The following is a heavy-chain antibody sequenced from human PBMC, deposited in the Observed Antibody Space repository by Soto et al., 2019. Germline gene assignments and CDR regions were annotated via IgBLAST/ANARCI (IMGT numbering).Heavy chain of an antibody. D-gene: IGHD1-1*01. CDR2: IYYSGST. CDR1: GGSISSYY. Sequence: SETLSLPCTVSGGSISSYYWSWIRQPPGKGLEWIGYIYYSGSTNYNPSLKSRVTISVDTSKNQFSLKLSSVTAADTAVYYCARVIGDGTGTPRAEYFDYWGQGTLVTVSS. V-gene: IGHV4-59*08. J-gene: IGHJ4*02. CDR3: ARVIGDGTGTPRAEYFDY.